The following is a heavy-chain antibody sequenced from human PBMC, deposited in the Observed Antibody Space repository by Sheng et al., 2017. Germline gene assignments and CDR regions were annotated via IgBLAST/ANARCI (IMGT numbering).Heavy chain of an antibody. V-gene: IGHV3-30*04. J-gene: IGHJ4*02. CDR2: ISYDGSNK. CDR1: GFTFSSYA. Sequence: QVQLVESGGGVVQPGRSLRLSCAASGFTFSSYAMHWVRQAPGKGLEWVAVISYDGSNKYYADSVKGRFTISRDNSKNTLYLQMNSLRAEDTAVYYCARVGGYGSGSYYNGLDYWGQGTLVTVSS. D-gene: IGHD3-10*01. CDR3: ARVGGYGSGSYYNGLDY.